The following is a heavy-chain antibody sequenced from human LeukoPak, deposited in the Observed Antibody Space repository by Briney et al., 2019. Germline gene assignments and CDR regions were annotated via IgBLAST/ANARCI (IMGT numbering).Heavy chain of an antibody. CDR2: ISSSGAT. J-gene: IGHJ4*02. V-gene: IGHV4-39*02. Sequence: LSETVSLTCTVSGGSISGSSYYWGWSRQPPGEGLEWIGSISSSGATYYNPSLKSRVTISVDTSKNHFSLKLRFVTAADAAVYYCARRLAGTTPGHYWGQGTLVTISS. CDR1: GGSISGSSYY. D-gene: IGHD2/OR15-2a*01. CDR3: ARRLAGTTPGHY.